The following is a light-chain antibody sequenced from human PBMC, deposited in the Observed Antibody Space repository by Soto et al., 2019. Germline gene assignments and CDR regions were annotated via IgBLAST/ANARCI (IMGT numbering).Light chain of an antibody. CDR3: SSYTSSFTQV. CDR1: SSDVGAYNY. J-gene: IGLJ2*01. CDR2: EVS. V-gene: IGLV2-14*01. Sequence: QSALTQPASVSGSPGQSITISCTGTSSDVGAYNYVSWHQQHPGKAPKLMIYEVSNRPSGVPDRFSGSKSGNTASLTISGLQAEDEADYYCSSYTSSFTQVFGGGTQLTVL.